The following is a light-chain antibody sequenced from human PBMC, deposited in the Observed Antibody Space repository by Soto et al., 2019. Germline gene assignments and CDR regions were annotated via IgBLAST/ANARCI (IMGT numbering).Light chain of an antibody. CDR1: QGVSRK. CDR2: GAS. CDR3: QQSHSIPLT. V-gene: IGKV3-15*01. Sequence: DIVMTQSPATLSVAPGERVTFSCRASQGVSRKLAWYQHKPGQAPRLLISGASTGATGIPARFSGSGSGTEFTLTISSLQSEDCATYYCQQSHSIPLTFGQGTKVEIK. J-gene: IGKJ1*01.